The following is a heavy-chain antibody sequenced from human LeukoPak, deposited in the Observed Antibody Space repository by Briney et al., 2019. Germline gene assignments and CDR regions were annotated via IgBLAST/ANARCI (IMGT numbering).Heavy chain of an antibody. Sequence: GGSLRLSCAASGFTFNTYPMTWVRQAPGKGLEWVSSIDESGVAKYYAVSVKGRFTISRDNSRNTLFLQMNSLRAEDTAVYYCARDLSALGTNAFDIWGQGTMVTVSS. V-gene: IGHV3-23*01. CDR3: ARDLSALGTNAFDI. CDR2: IDESGVAK. D-gene: IGHD3-16*01. J-gene: IGHJ3*02. CDR1: GFTFNTYP.